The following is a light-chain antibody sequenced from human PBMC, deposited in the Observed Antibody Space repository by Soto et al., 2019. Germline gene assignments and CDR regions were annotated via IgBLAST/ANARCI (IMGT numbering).Light chain of an antibody. CDR3: QHVHVYPST. V-gene: IGKV1-9*01. Sequence: IQLTQSPPSLSASVGDRVTLTCRASQGSRSYVGWDQQKPGKAPNLLIDEASTLHRLVPSMFSGGGSVTYFTLTSSSLHPEDFATYSCQHVHVYPSTFGGGTKVDIK. J-gene: IGKJ4*01. CDR1: QGSRSY. CDR2: EAS.